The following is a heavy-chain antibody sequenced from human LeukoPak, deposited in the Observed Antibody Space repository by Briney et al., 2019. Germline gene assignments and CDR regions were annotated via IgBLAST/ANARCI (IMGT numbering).Heavy chain of an antibody. J-gene: IGHJ4*01. V-gene: IGHV3-15*01. CDR3: TAVDYDY. D-gene: IGHD4-23*01. Sequence: GGSLRLSCAASVFTLSNAWVTWVRQVPGKGLEWVGRIKSNTDGGTTDYAAPVKGRFTISRDNSENKVYLQMNSLKTEDTAVYYCTAVDYDYWGQGSLVTVSS. CDR2: IKSNTDGGTT. CDR1: VFTLSNAW.